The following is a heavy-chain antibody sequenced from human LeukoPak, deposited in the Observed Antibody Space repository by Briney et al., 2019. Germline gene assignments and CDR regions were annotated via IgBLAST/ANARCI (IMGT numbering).Heavy chain of an antibody. CDR2: IKNDGSDK. J-gene: IGHJ4*02. V-gene: IGHV3-7*01. Sequence: GGSLRLSCAASGFTFSNYWMSWVRQAPGKGLEWLTNIKNDGSDKEFADSVKGRFTISRDNAKNSLYLEMNSLRAEDTAVYYCARDLDWGRLDNWGQGALVIVSS. CDR1: GFTFSNYW. CDR3: ARDLDWGRLDN. D-gene: IGHD3-9*01.